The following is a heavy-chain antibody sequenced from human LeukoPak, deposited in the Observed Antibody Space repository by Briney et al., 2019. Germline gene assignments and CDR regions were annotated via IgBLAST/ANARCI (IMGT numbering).Heavy chain of an antibody. CDR1: GYTFTSYG. D-gene: IGHD3-22*01. J-gene: IGHJ5*02. Sequence: ASVKVSCKASGYTFTSYGISWVRQAPGQGLEWMGWISAYNGNTNYAQKLQGRVTMTTDTSTSTAYMELRSLRSDDTAVYYCAREGYYYDSSGYYIEVHWFDPWGQGTLVTVSS. V-gene: IGHV1-18*01. CDR2: ISAYNGNT. CDR3: AREGYYYDSSGYYIEVHWFDP.